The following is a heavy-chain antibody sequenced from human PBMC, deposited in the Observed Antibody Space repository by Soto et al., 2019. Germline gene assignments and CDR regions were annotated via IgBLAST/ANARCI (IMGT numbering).Heavy chain of an antibody. CDR2: ISAYNGNT. J-gene: IGHJ6*02. CDR1: VYTFTSYG. V-gene: IGHV1-18*01. Sequence: ASVKVSCKASVYTFTSYGISWVRQAPGQGLEWMGWISAYNGNTNYAQKLQGRVTMTTDTSTSTAYMELRSLRSDDTAVYYCARGRGDYSKDYYYYGMDVWGQGTTVTVSS. D-gene: IGHD4-4*01. CDR3: ARGRGDYSKDYYYYGMDV.